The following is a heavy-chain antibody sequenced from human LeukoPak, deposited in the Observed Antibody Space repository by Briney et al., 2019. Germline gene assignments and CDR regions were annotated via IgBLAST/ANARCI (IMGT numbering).Heavy chain of an antibody. CDR2: INSDGSST. CDR1: EFTFSSYW. J-gene: IGHJ4*02. V-gene: IGHV3-74*01. CDR3: ARDDHYDSSGYYYGPFDY. D-gene: IGHD3-22*01. Sequence: PGRSLRLSCAASEFTFSSYWMHWVRQAPGKGLVWVSRINSDGSSTSYADSVKGRFTISRDNAKNTLYLQMNSLRAEDTAVYYCARDDHYDSSGYYYGPFDYWGQGTLVTVSS.